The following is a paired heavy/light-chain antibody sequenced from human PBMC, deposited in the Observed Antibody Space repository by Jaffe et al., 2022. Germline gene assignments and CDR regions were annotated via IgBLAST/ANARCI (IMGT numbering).Heavy chain of an antibody. V-gene: IGHV3-21*01. CDR2: ISSSSSYI. Sequence: EVQLVESGGGLVKPGGSLRLSCAASGFTFSSYSMNWVRQAPGKGLEWVSSISSSSSYIYYADSVKGRFTISRDNAKNSLYLQMNSLRAEDTAVYYCARDLGEAWSGSYYYYYYYYMDVWGKGTTVTVSS. D-gene: IGHD3-10*01. J-gene: IGHJ6*03. CDR3: ARDLGEAWSGSYYYYYYYYMDV. CDR1: GFTFSSYS.
Light chain of an antibody. J-gene: IGLJ3*02. CDR1: SLRSYY. Sequence: SSELTQDPAVSVALGQTVRITCQGDSLRSYYASWYQQKPGQAPVLVIYGKNNRPSGIPDRFSGSSSGNTASLTITGAQAEDEADYYCNSRDSSGNHLGVFGGGTKLTVL. CDR2: GKN. CDR3: NSRDSSGNHLGV. V-gene: IGLV3-19*01.